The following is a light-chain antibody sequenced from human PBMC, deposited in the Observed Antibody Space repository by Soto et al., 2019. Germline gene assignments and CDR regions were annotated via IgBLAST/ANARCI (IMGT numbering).Light chain of an antibody. CDR2: DAS. CDR1: QSISSW. CDR3: QHYYSYSWT. V-gene: IGKV1-5*01. Sequence: DIQMTQSPSTLSASVVDRVSITCRASQSISSWLAWYQQTKGKAPKILIYDASSLASGVPSRFSGSGSGTDFTLPISRLQSDDFATYYCQHYYSYSWTFGQGTKVDI. J-gene: IGKJ1*01.